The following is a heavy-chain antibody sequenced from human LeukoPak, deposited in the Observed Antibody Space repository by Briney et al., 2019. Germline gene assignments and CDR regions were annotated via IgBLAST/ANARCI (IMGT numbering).Heavy chain of an antibody. CDR3: AKGDSSSWQLDY. D-gene: IGHD6-13*01. CDR1: RFTFSSYG. V-gene: IGHV3-30*18. Sequence: LPGGPLRLSCTASRFTFSSYGMHWVRQAPGKGLEWVAVISYDGRNKNYADSVKGRFTISRDNSKNTLYLQMNSLRVEDTAVYYCAKGDSSSWQLDYWGQGTLVTVSS. CDR2: ISYDGRNK. J-gene: IGHJ4*02.